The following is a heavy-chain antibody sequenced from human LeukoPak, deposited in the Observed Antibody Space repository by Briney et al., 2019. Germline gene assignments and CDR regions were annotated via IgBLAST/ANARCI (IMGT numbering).Heavy chain of an antibody. V-gene: IGHV1-69*04. CDR1: GGTFSSYA. CDR2: IIPILGIA. Sequence: AAVKVSCKASGGTFSSYAISWVGQAPGQGLGWMGRIIPILGIANYAQKFQGRVTITADKSTSTAYMELSSLRSEDTAVYYCAMPVYGSYFDHWGQGTLVTVSS. J-gene: IGHJ4*02. D-gene: IGHD1-26*01. CDR3: AMPVYGSYFDH.